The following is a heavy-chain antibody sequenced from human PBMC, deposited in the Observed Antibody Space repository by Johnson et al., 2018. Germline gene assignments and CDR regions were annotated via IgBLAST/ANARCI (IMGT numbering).Heavy chain of an antibody. CDR1: GYSFTRYA. J-gene: IGHJ1*01. CDR3: ASDPAGITSTNEDFHH. V-gene: IGHV1-3*01. D-gene: IGHD5-24*01. CDR2: INPVTVDT. Sequence: QVQLQESGAAVKTPRASVKVSCKASGYSFTRYAMHWVRQAHGQRLEWMGWINPVTVDTKSSQNFQGRVTITRDTSASTAYMELSNLRSEDTAVYYCASDPAGITSTNEDFHHWGQGSLVNVSS.